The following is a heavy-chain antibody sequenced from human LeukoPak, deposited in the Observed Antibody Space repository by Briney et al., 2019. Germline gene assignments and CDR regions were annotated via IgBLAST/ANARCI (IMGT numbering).Heavy chain of an antibody. D-gene: IGHD2-2*02. Sequence: ASVKVSCKASGGTFSSYAISWVRQAPGQGLEWMGGIIPIFGTANYAQKFQGRVSITADESTSTAYMELSSLSSEDTAVYDCARDGIRSVCISTSCYSKRSEGWFDPWGQGTLVTVSS. CDR2: IIPIFGTA. CDR1: GGTFSSYA. V-gene: IGHV1-69*13. CDR3: ARDGIRSVCISTSCYSKRSEGWFDP. J-gene: IGHJ5*02.